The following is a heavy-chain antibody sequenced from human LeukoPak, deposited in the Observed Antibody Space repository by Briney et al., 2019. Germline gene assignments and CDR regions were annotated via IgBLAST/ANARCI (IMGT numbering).Heavy chain of an antibody. CDR2: ISYDGSYK. V-gene: IGHV3-30*18. CDR3: AKVGRSDAFDF. CDR1: GFTFSSYG. Sequence: GGSLRLSCAASGFTFSSYGMHWVRQAPGKGLEWVAIISYDGSYKQYADSVKGRFTITRDNSKNTLYLQMNSLRAEDTAVYYCAKVGRSDAFDFWGQGTMVTVSS. J-gene: IGHJ3*01.